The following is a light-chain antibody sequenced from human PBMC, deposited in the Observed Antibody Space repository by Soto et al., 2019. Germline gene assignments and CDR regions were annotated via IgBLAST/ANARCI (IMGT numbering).Light chain of an antibody. CDR2: EVS. Sequence: QSALTQPPSASGSPGQSVTISCTGTSSDVGAYNRVSWYQHHPGKAPKLMIYEVSKRPSGISDRFSGFKSANTAYLTISGVQPEDEADYHCSSYTTIKTVVFGGGTKLTVL. V-gene: IGLV2-18*02. CDR1: SSDVGAYNR. J-gene: IGLJ2*01. CDR3: SSYTTIKTVV.